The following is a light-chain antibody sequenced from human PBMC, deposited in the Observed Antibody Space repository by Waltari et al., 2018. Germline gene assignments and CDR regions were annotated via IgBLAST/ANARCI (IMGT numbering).Light chain of an antibody. J-gene: IGLJ3*02. CDR1: SSDVGRYNL. CDR2: EVS. V-gene: IGLV2-23*02. Sequence: QSALTQPASVSGSPRQSITISCTGTSSDVGRYNLVSWYQQHPGKAPELMIYEVSKRPSGVSNRFSGSKSGNAASLTISGLQAEDEADYYCCSYAGSSTWVFGGGTKLTVL. CDR3: CSYAGSSTWV.